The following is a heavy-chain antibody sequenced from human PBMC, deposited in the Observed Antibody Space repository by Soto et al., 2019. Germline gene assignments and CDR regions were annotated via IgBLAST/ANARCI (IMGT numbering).Heavy chain of an antibody. J-gene: IGHJ4*02. D-gene: IGHD3-22*01. CDR2: ISSGGNT. Sequence: EVQLSESGGGLVQPGGSLRLSCAASGFTFSSYAMNWVRHAPGKGLEWVSAISSGGNTYYADSVKGRFTISRDTSKSTLYLQMNILRAEDTAVYYCAKDYYGLDYWGQGTLVTVSS. CDR1: GFTFSSYA. V-gene: IGHV3-23*01. CDR3: AKDYYGLDY.